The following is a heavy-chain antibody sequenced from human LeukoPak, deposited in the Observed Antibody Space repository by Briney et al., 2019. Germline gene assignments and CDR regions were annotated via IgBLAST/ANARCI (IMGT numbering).Heavy chain of an antibody. CDR2: IVVGSGNT. D-gene: IGHD4-17*01. CDR3: AAEPGYPDYGDYAGY. V-gene: IGHV1-58*02. CDR1: GFTFTSSA. Sequence: GASVKVSCKASGFTFTSSAMQWVRQARGQRLEWIGWIVVGSGNTNYAQKFQERVTITRDMSTSTAYMELSSLRSEDTAVYYCAAEPGYPDYGDYAGYWGQGTLVTVSS. J-gene: IGHJ4*02.